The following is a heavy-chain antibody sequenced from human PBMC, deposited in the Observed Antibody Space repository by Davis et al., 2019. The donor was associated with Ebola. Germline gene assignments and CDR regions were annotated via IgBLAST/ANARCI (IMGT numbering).Heavy chain of an antibody. CDR3: ASGGGVDY. CDR2: IYYSGST. D-gene: IGHD3-10*01. J-gene: IGHJ4*02. CDR1: GGSISSSSYY. Sequence: SETLSLTCAVSGGSISSSSYYWGWIRQPPGKGLEWIGSIYYSGSTYYNPFLKSRVTISVDTSKNQFTLKLSPVTAADTAVYYCASGGGVDYWGQGTLVTVSS. V-gene: IGHV4-39*01.